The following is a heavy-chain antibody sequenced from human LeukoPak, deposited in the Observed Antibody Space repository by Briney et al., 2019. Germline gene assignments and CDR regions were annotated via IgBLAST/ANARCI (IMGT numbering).Heavy chain of an antibody. D-gene: IGHD2-21*02. J-gene: IGHJ4*02. CDR2: INGNSGGT. Sequence: ASVKASCKASGYTFTGYYIHWLRQAPGQGLEWMGWINGNSGGTNYAQKFQGRVTMTRDTSITTAYMELSRLRSDDTAVYYCARYSYCGGDCYTFDYWRQGSLVTVSS. V-gene: IGHV1-2*02. CDR3: ARYSYCGGDCYTFDY. CDR1: GYTFTGYY.